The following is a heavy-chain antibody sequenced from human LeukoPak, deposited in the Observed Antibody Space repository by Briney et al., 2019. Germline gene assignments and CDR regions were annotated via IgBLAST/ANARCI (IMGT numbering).Heavy chain of an antibody. CDR2: ISSSGSTI. J-gene: IGHJ5*02. D-gene: IGHD6-13*01. V-gene: IGHV3-11*01. CDR1: GFTFGDYA. Sequence: PGGPLRHSCTASGFTFGDYAMSWFRQAPPKGLEWVSYISSSGSTIYYADSVKGRFTISRDHAKKSLYLQMKSLSAEDTAAYLCARGVSAAAGTGWFDPWGQGTLVTASS. CDR3: ARGVSAAAGTGWFDP.